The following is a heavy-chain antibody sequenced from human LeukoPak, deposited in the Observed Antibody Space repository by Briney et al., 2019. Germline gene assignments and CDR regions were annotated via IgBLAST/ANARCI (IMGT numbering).Heavy chain of an antibody. CDR3: ARDSEAVAGNFLPRGSEFDY. Sequence: GGSLRLSCAASGFTFRSSYMSWVRQAPGKGLEWVAVIWYDGSNKYYADSVKGRFTISRDNSKNTLYLQMNSLRAEDTAVYYCARDSEAVAGNFLPRGSEFDYWGQGTLVTVSS. V-gene: IGHV3-33*08. CDR2: IWYDGSNK. J-gene: IGHJ4*02. CDR1: GFTFRSSY. D-gene: IGHD6-19*01.